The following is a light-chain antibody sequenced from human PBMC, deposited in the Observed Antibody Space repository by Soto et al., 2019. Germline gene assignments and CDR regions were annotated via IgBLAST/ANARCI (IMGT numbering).Light chain of an antibody. CDR1: QSISSSF. CDR2: GAS. Sequence: PGERSSLSFGASQSISSSFLAWYQQKPGQAPRLLIYGASSRATGIPDRFSGTGSETDFTLTISRPEPEDFAVYYCQQYDNSPSTFDQGTRLEIK. J-gene: IGKJ5*01. CDR3: QQYDNSPST. V-gene: IGKV3-20*01.